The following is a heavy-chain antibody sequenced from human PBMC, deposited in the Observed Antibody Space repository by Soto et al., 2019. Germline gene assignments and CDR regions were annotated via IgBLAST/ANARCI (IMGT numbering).Heavy chain of an antibody. CDR1: GITVSTNF. D-gene: IGHD4-17*01. V-gene: IGHV3-66*01. J-gene: IGHJ4*02. Sequence: EVQLVESGGGVVQPGGSLRLSCAASGITVSTNFMRWVRQTPGRGLEWVSIVNSGGDTYYVDSVKGRFTISRDNSKNMVYLQMNNLRPEDTAVYFCARDSHTPNRGASWGQGTLVSVSS. CDR2: VNSGGDT. CDR3: ARDSHTPNRGAS.